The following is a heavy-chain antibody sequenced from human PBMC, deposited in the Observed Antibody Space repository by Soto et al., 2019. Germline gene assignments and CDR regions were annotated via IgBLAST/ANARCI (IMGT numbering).Heavy chain of an antibody. CDR2: VIPLYGTP. V-gene: IGHV1-69*13. CDR1: RGALSSYA. Sequence: GSSVKVSCKASRGALSSYAITWVRQAPGQGLDWMGRVIPLYGTPNYAQKFQGRLSLTVDASKSTAYLELSGLRSEDTAVYLCASAGSREIKRGALDIWGQGTMVTVSS. CDR3: ASAGSREIKRGALDI. J-gene: IGHJ3*02.